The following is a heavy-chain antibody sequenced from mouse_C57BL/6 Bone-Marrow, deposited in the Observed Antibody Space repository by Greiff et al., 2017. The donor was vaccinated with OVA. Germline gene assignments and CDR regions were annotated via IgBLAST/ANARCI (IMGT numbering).Heavy chain of an antibody. V-gene: IGHV5-12*01. D-gene: IGHD4-1*01. CDR1: GFTFSDYY. J-gene: IGHJ3*01. CDR2: ISNGGGST. Sequence: EVKLMESGGGLVQPGGSLKLSCAASGFTFSDYYMYWVRQTPEKRLEWVAYISNGGGSTYYPDTVKGRFTISRDNAKNTLYLQMSRLKSEDTAMYYCARSNWGAYWGQGTLVTVSA. CDR3: ARSNWGAY.